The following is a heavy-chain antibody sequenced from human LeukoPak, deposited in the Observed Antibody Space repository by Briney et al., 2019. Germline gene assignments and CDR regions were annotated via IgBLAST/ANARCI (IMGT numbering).Heavy chain of an antibody. CDR2: ISGSGDST. V-gene: IGHV3-23*01. D-gene: IGHD3-10*01. Sequence: RPGGSLRLSCAASGFTFTTYGMNWVRQGPGKGLEWVSYISGSGDSTYYADSVKGRFTISRDNSKNTLYLQMNSLRAEDTAVYYCAKRGPGSPESGKYYFDYWGQGTLVTVSS. CDR3: AKRGPGSPESGKYYFDY. J-gene: IGHJ4*02. CDR1: GFTFTTYG.